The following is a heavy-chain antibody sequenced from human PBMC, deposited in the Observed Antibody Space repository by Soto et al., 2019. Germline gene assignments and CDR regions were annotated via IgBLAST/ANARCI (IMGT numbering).Heavy chain of an antibody. CDR3: ARHWPQQPLDP. V-gene: IGHV5-51*01. CDR2: IYPDDSDT. CDR1: GDSFTSYW. Sequence: ESLTISCKGAGDSFTSYWIVLVRQMPGKGLEWMGIIYPDDSDTRYNPSFQGHVTISADKSINTAYLQWSSLEASDTATYYCARHWPQQPLDPWGQGALVTVSS. J-gene: IGHJ5*02. D-gene: IGHD6-13*01.